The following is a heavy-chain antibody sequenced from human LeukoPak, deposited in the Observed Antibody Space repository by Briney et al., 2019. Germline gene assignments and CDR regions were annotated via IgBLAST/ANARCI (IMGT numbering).Heavy chain of an antibody. V-gene: IGHV3-23*01. CDR3: ATYRQVLLPFES. D-gene: IGHD2-8*02. CDR2: IFPSGGEI. Sequence: ETLSLTCTVSGGSISSSSYYWGWVRQPPGKGLEWVSSIFPSGGEIHYADSVRGRFTISRDNSKSTLSLQMNSLRAEDTAIYYCATYRQVLLPFESWGQGTLVTVSS. J-gene: IGHJ4*02. CDR1: GGSISSSSYY.